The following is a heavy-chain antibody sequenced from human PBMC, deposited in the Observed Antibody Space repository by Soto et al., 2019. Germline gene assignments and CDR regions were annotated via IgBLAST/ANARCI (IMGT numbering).Heavy chain of an antibody. V-gene: IGHV3-7*01. Sequence: EVQLVESGGGLVQPGGSLRLSCAASGFTFSSYWMSWFRQAPGKGLEWVANIKQEGSEKYYVNSGKGRFTISRDNAKNSLYLQMNSLRAEDTAVYYCARDIAVAANWFDPWGQGTLVTVSS. CDR2: IKQEGSEK. D-gene: IGHD6-19*01. J-gene: IGHJ5*02. CDR1: GFTFSSYW. CDR3: ARDIAVAANWFDP.